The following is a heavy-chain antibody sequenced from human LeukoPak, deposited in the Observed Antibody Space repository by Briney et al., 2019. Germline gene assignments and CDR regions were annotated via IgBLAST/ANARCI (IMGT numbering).Heavy chain of an antibody. CDR1: GFTFSSCG. CDR2: ISYDGSNK. V-gene: IGHV3-30*03. J-gene: IGHJ4*02. Sequence: GGSLRLSCAASGFTFSSCGMHWVRQAPGKGLEWVAVISYDGSNKYYADSVKGRFTISRDNSKNTLYLQMNSLRAEDTAVYYCARDGQDYGDYFWYFDYWGQGTLVTVSS. D-gene: IGHD4-17*01. CDR3: ARDGQDYGDYFWYFDY.